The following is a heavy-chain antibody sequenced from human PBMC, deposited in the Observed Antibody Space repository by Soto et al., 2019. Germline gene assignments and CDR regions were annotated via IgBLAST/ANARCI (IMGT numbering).Heavy chain of an antibody. D-gene: IGHD3-10*01. CDR1: GGSFSGYY. Sequence: SETLSLTCAVYGGSFSGYYWSWIRQPPGKGLEWIGEINHSGSTNYNPSLKSRVTISVDTSKNQFSLKLSSVTAADTAVYYCARASRNITMVRGVKGNWFDPWGQGTLVTVSS. J-gene: IGHJ5*02. V-gene: IGHV4-34*01. CDR2: INHSGST. CDR3: ARASRNITMVRGVKGNWFDP.